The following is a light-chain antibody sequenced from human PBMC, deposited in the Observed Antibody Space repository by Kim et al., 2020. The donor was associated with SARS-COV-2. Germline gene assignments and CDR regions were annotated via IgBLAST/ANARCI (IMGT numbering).Light chain of an antibody. CDR2: GAS. Sequence: EIVLTQSPATLSLSPGEGATLSCRASQSISSYLAWYQQKPGQAPRLLIYGASNRATGIPARFSGSGSGTDFTLTISSLEPEDFAIYYCQQRINWPLTFGGGTKVDIK. J-gene: IGKJ4*01. CDR3: QQRINWPLT. CDR1: QSISSY. V-gene: IGKV3-11*01.